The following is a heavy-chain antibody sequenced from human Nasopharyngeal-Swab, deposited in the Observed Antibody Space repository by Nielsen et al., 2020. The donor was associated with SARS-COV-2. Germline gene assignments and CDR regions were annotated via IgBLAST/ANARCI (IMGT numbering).Heavy chain of an antibody. Sequence: GGSLRLSCMASGYSFVHHWIGWVRQKPGKGLEWMGMVYPGNSEVAYSPSFQGHVTISADKSINTAYLQWSSLRASDTAMYFCARRAARDGYNYEVDPWGQGTPVTVSS. D-gene: IGHD5-24*01. CDR1: GYSFVHHW. J-gene: IGHJ5*02. V-gene: IGHV5-51*01. CDR3: ARRAARDGYNYEVDP. CDR2: VYPGNSEV.